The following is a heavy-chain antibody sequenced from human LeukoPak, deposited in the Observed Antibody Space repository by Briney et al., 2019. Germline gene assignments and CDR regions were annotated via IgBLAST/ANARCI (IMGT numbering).Heavy chain of an antibody. J-gene: IGHJ4*02. CDR3: ARDKKSGESSEIDY. V-gene: IGHV3-74*01. CDR2: TNRDGSTT. Sequence: PGGSLRPSCAASGFTFSNYWVHWVRQAPGKGLVWVSRTNRDGSTTNYADSVKGRFTVSRDNAKNTLNLQMNSLGAEDTAVYYCARDKKSGESSEIDYWGQGTLVTVSS. CDR1: GFTFSNYW. D-gene: IGHD3-10*01.